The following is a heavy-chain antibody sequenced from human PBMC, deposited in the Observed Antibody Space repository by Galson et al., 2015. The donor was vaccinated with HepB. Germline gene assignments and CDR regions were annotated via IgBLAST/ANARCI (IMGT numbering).Heavy chain of an antibody. CDR2: INPSDGDT. D-gene: IGHD3-22*01. CDR3: SRGGEAYYDGSFDY. Sequence: SVKVSCKASGYTFSNYYMHWVRQAPGQGLEWMGIINPSDGDTTYAEKVQGSVTMTRDTSTSTFYMELSSLTSEDTAVYYCSRGGEAYYDGSFDYWGQGTLVTVSS. CDR1: GYTFSNYY. J-gene: IGHJ4*02. V-gene: IGHV1-46*03.